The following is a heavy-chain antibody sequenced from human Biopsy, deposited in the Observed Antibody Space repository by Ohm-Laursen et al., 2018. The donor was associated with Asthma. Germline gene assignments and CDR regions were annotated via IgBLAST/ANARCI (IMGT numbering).Heavy chain of an antibody. Sequence: ASVKVSCKISGYSLTDLSMHWVRQAPGQGLEWMGGHDHEEGGTVNARRFQGRVTMTEDTSTDTAYTELSRLSFDDTAVYYCASDFPKDYVRYNFQFWGQGTLVTVSS. D-gene: IGHD4-17*01. CDR2: HDHEEGGT. CDR3: ASDFPKDYVRYNFQF. CDR1: GYSLTDLS. J-gene: IGHJ4*02. V-gene: IGHV1-24*01.